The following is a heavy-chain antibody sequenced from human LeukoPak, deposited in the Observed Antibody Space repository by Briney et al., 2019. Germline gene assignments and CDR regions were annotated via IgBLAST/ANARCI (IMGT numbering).Heavy chain of an antibody. J-gene: IGHJ3*01. CDR2: ISGSGDST. D-gene: IGHD3-10*01. V-gene: IGHV3-23*01. CDR1: GFTFSSYA. Sequence: GGSLRLSCAASGFTFSSYAMSWVRQAPGKGLEWVSAISGSGDSTYYADSVKGRFIISRDDSKNTMSLQMNSLRVDDTAVYYCARGPDPVLRGPRRAFDLWGQGTMVTVSS. CDR3: ARGPDPVLRGPRRAFDL.